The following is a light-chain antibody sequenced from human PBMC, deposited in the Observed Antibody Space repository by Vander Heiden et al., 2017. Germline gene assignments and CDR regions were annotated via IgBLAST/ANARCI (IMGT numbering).Light chain of an antibody. J-gene: IGKJ1*01. Sequence: DIQMTQSPSSLSASVGDRVTITCRASQSISSYLNWYQQKPGKAPKLLIYAASSLQSGVPSRFSGSGSRTDFTLTVSMLQPEDFATYYCRQSYSTPRTFGQGTKVEIK. V-gene: IGKV1-39*01. CDR1: QSISSY. CDR2: AAS. CDR3: RQSYSTPRT.